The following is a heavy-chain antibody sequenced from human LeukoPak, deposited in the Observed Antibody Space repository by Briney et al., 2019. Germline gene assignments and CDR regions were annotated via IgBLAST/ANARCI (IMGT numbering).Heavy chain of an antibody. CDR3: AKAQGRKTAMSNFDY. Sequence: GGSLRLSCAASGFTFSSYAMSWVRQAPGKGLEWVSAISDSGDTTYYADSVKGRFTISRDNSKNTLCLQMNSLRAEDTAVYYCAKAQGRKTAMSNFDYWGQGTLVTVSS. V-gene: IGHV3-23*01. CDR1: GFTFSSYA. CDR2: ISDSGDTT. J-gene: IGHJ4*02. D-gene: IGHD5-18*01.